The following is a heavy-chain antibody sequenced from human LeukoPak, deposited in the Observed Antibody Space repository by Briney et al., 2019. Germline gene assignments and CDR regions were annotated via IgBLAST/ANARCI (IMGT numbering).Heavy chain of an antibody. J-gene: IGHJ5*02. Sequence: GGSLRLSCAASGLTFSSYWMSWVRQAPGKGLEWVANIKQDGREKYYVDSVKGRLTISRDNAKNSLYLQMNSLRAEDTAVYYCARTYYYASSGRTQFDPWGQGTMVTVPS. V-gene: IGHV3-7*01. CDR2: IKQDGREK. D-gene: IGHD3-22*01. CDR1: GLTFSSYW. CDR3: ARTYYYASSGRTQFDP.